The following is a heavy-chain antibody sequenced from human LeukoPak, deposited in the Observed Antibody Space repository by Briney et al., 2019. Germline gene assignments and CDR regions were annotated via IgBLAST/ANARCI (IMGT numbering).Heavy chain of an antibody. CDR1: GGSFSGYY. Sequence: KTSETLSLTCAVYGGSFSGYYWSWIRQPSGKGLEWIGEINHSGSTDYNPSPKSRVTISVDTSKNQFSLKLSSVTAADTAVYCCARTVYSSSWYYFDYWGQGTLVTVSS. CDR3: ARTVYSSSWYYFDY. V-gene: IGHV4-34*01. D-gene: IGHD6-13*01. CDR2: INHSGST. J-gene: IGHJ4*02.